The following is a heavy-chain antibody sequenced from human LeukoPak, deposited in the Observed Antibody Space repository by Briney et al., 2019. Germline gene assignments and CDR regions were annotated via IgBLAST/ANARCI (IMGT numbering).Heavy chain of an antibody. V-gene: IGHV3-21*01. CDR2: ISSSSKYI. Sequence: PGGSLRLSCAASGFTFSPYTMNWVRQAPGKGLEWVSCISSSSKYIYYADSVKGRFTISRDNAKNSLYLQMNSLRAEDTAVYYCARASTRVVTVSITVAGTVDCWGQGTLVTVSS. J-gene: IGHJ4*02. D-gene: IGHD6-19*01. CDR1: GFTFSPYT. CDR3: ARASTRVVTVSITVAGTVDC.